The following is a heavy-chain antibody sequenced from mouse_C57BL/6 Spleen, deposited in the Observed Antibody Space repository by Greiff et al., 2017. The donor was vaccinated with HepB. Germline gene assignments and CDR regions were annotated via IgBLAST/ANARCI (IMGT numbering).Heavy chain of an antibody. D-gene: IGHD1-1*01. V-gene: IGHV1-82*01. CDR2: IYPGDGDT. CDR3: ARGATVVSDV. CDR1: GYAFSSSW. J-gene: IGHJ1*03. Sequence: QVQLKQSGPELVKPGASVKISCKASGYAFSSSWMNWVKQRPGKGLEWIGRIYPGDGDTNYNGKFKGKATLTADKSSSTAYMQLSSLTSEDSAVYFCARGATVVSDVWGTGTTVTVSS.